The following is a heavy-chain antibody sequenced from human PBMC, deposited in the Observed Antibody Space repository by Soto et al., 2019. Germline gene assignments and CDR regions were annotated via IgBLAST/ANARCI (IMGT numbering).Heavy chain of an antibody. CDR1: GASVSTGVYY. J-gene: IGHJ4*02. CDR2: IDNSGST. Sequence: QVQLDESGPGLVQPSQTLSLSCTVSGASVSTGVYYWTWIRQHPGKGLEWIGYIDNSGSTYYNPSLKGRVDKSVDTSKNEFSLNLQSLTAADTAFYYCAGAVSDFDVRRYRTSYFDQWGQGILVTVSS. CDR3: AGAVSDFDVRRYRTSYFDQ. V-gene: IGHV4-31*03. D-gene: IGHD3-10*02.